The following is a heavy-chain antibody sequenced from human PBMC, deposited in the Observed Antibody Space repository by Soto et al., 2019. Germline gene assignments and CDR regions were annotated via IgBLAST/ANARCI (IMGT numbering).Heavy chain of an antibody. CDR1: GYSFTSYW. CDR2: IDPSDSYT. CDR3: AIPRYSSSWLDGFER. D-gene: IGHD6-13*01. Sequence: ESLKISCKGSGYSFTSYWISWVRQMPGKGLEWMGRIDPSDSYTNYSPSFQGHVTISADKSISTAYLQWSSLKASDTAMYYCAIPRYSSSWLDGFERWGQGTTVTVAS. J-gene: IGHJ6*02. V-gene: IGHV5-10-1*01.